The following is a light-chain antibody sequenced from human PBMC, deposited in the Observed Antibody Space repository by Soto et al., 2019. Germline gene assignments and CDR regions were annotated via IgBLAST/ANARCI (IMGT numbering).Light chain of an antibody. V-gene: IGLV2-14*01. Sequence: QSALTQPASVSGSPGQSITISCTGTSSDVGGYNYVSWYQQHPGKAPKLMIYDVSNRPSGVSNRFSGSKSGNTASLSISGLQAEDEADYYCSSYTSSSTRVFGTATKLPVL. CDR1: SSDVGGYNY. J-gene: IGLJ1*01. CDR2: DVS. CDR3: SSYTSSSTRV.